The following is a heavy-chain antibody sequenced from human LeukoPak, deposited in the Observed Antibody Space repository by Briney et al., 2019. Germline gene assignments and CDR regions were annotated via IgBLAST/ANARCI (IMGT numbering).Heavy chain of an antibody. CDR1: GFTVSSNY. V-gene: IGHV3-53*01. J-gene: IGHJ2*01. CDR2: IYSEGTT. CDR3: ARDGRSLFYGDYAPVDFDL. Sequence: GSLRLSCAASGFTVSSNYMSWVRQTPGKGLEWVSVIYSEGTTYYADSVKGRFTISRDNAKNSLYLQMNSLRAEDTAVYYCARDGRSLFYGDYAPVDFDLWGRGTLVTVSS. D-gene: IGHD4-17*01.